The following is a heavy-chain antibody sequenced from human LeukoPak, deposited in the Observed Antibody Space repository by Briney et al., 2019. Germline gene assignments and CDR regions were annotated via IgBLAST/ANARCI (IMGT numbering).Heavy chain of an antibody. CDR3: ARDLPRTGYCSSTSCYAFDY. D-gene: IGHD2-2*01. V-gene: IGHV1-18*01. J-gene: IGHJ4*02. Sequence: ASVKVSCKASGYTFTSYGISWVRQAPGQGLEWMGWISAYNGNTNYAQKLQGRVTMTTDTSTSTAYMELRSLRSDDTAVYYCARDLPRTGYCSSTSCYAFDYWGQGTLATVSS. CDR1: GYTFTSYG. CDR2: ISAYNGNT.